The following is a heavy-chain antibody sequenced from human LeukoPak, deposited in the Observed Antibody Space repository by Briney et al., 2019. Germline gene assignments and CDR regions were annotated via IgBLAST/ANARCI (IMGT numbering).Heavy chain of an antibody. D-gene: IGHD3-22*01. CDR1: GFTFSSYA. J-gene: IGHJ4*02. Sequence: GGSLRLSCAASGFTFSSYAMHWVRQAPGKGLEGVAVISYDGSNKYYADSVKGRFTISRDNSKNTLYLQMNSLRAEDTAVYYCARAPLRYYDSSVLYWRQGTLVTVSS. CDR2: ISYDGSNK. CDR3: ARAPLRYYDSSVLY. V-gene: IGHV3-30*04.